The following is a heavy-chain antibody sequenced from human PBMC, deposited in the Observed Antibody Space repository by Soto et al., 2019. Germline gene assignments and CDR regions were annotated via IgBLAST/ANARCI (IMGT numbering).Heavy chain of an antibody. J-gene: IGHJ6*02. CDR2: ISGSGGST. V-gene: IGHV3-23*01. Sequence: GSLRLSCAASGFTFSSYAMSWVRQAPGKGLEWVSAISGSGGSTYYADSVKGRFTISRDNSKNTLYLQMNSLRAEDTAVYYCAKDKDGSSWYFYYYGMDVWGQGTTVTVSS. D-gene: IGHD6-13*01. CDR1: GFTFSSYA. CDR3: AKDKDGSSWYFYYYGMDV.